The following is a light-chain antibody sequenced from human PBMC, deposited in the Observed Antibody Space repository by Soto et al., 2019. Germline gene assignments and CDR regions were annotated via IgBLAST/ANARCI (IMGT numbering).Light chain of an antibody. CDR3: CLYAVTFYL. Sequence: QSALTQPRSVSGSPGQSVTISCTGTSSDVGTYDFVSWYQQHPGKAPRLMIFDVSERPSGVPDRFSGSKSGNTASLTISGLQAEDEADYYCCLYAVTFYLLGTGNKVTV. J-gene: IGLJ1*01. CDR2: DVS. V-gene: IGLV2-11*01. CDR1: SSDVGTYDF.